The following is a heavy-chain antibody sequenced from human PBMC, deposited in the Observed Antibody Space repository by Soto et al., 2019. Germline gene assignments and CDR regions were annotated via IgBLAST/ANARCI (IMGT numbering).Heavy chain of an antibody. CDR2: IDPSDSYT. D-gene: IGHD3-10*01. V-gene: IGHV5-10-1*01. Sequence: PGESLKISCKGSGYSFTSYWISWVRQMPGKGLEWMGRIDPSDSYTNYSPSFQGHVTISADKSISTAYLQWSSLKVSDTAMYYCARRHGSGTYYYYGMDVWGQGTTVTVSS. CDR3: ARRHGSGTYYYYGMDV. CDR1: GYSFTSYW. J-gene: IGHJ6*02.